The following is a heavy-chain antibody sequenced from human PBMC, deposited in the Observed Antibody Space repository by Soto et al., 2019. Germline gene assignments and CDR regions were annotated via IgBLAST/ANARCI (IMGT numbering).Heavy chain of an antibody. CDR2: INHSGST. D-gene: IGHD2-2*01. CDR3: ARGPYCSSTSCYYYYYGMDV. J-gene: IGHJ6*02. V-gene: IGHV4-34*01. Sequence: SETLSLTCAVYGGSFSGYYWSWIRQPPGKGLVWIGEINHSGSTNYNPSLKSRVTISVDTSKNQFSLKLSSVTAADTAVYYCARGPYCSSTSCYYYYYGMDVWGQGTTVTVSS. CDR1: GGSFSGYY.